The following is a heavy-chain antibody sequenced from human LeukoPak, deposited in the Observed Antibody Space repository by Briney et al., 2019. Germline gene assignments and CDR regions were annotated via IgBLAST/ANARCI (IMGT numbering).Heavy chain of an antibody. V-gene: IGHV4-34*01. CDR1: GGSFSGYY. Sequence: TASETLSLTYAVYGGSFSGYYWSWIRQPPGKGLEWIGEINDSGSTNYNLSLKSRVTVSVDTSKNQFSLKLSSVTAADTAVYYCARAPLGRDYDILTGDQTYYYYYMDVWGKGTTVTVSS. CDR3: ARAPLGRDYDILTGDQTYYYYYMDV. D-gene: IGHD3-9*01. J-gene: IGHJ6*03. CDR2: INDSGST.